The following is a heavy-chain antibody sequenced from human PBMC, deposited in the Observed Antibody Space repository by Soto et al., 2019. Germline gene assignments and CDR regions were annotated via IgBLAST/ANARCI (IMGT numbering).Heavy chain of an antibody. V-gene: IGHV4-31*03. CDR2: IYYSGST. Sequence: PSDTLSLTCTVSGGSISSGGYYWSWIRQHPGKGLEWIGYIYYSGSTYYNPSLKSRVTISVDTSKNQFSLKLSSVTAADTAVYYCARGYDDFWSGYKNWFDPRGQGTLVTVSS. J-gene: IGHJ5*02. D-gene: IGHD3-3*01. CDR1: GGSISSGGYY. CDR3: ARGYDDFWSGYKNWFDP.